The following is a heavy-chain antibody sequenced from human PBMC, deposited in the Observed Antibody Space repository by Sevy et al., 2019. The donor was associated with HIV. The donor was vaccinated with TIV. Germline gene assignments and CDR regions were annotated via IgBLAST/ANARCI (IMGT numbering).Heavy chain of an antibody. CDR2: IKQDGSEM. CDR1: GFPFSSHS. J-gene: IGHJ4*02. Sequence: GGSLRLSCAASGFPFSSHSMTWVRQAPGKGLEWVASIKQDGSEMYYVDSVKGRFTISRDNAKNSVYLQMNSVRVEDTAMYYCTTGHQGLGMWGQGTLVTVSS. CDR3: TTGHQGLGM. V-gene: IGHV3-7*01. D-gene: IGHD6-19*01.